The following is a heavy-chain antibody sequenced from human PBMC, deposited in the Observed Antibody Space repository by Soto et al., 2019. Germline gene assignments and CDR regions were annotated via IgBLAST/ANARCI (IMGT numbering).Heavy chain of an antibody. D-gene: IGHD2-2*01. CDR3: ARTQPPPRCYYYCGMDC. J-gene: IGHJ6*01. CDR2: IYYSGST. V-gene: IGHV4-31*03. CDR1: GGSISSGGYY. Sequence: PSETLSLTCTVSGGSISSGGYYWSWIRQHPGKGLEWIGYIYYSGSTYYNPSLKSRVTISVDTSKNQFSLKLSSVTAADTAVYYCARTQPPPRCYYYCGMDCWGRGTTGTVAT.